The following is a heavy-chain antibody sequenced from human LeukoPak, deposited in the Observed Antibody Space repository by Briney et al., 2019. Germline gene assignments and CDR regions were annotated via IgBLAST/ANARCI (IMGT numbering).Heavy chain of an antibody. D-gene: IGHD4-11*01. CDR3: ARAVDYRNYFDY. CDR2: IYHSGTT. CDR1: GDSMTRGGYY. J-gene: IGHJ4*02. Sequence: PSETLSLTCTVSGDSMTRGGYYWSWVRHHPGKGLEWIGFIYHSGTTFYNPSLEGGAAISVDSFQNQFSLKLPSVTAADTAVYYCARAVDYRNYFDYWGQGTLVTVSS. V-gene: IGHV4-31*03.